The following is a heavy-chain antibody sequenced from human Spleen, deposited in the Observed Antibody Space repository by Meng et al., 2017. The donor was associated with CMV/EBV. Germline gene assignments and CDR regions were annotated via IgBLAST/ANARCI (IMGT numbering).Heavy chain of an antibody. D-gene: IGHD5-18*01. Sequence: ASVKVSCKASGYTFTSYDIYWVRQATGQGLQWMGWMNPNSGNTAYAQKFQGRVTMTTDTSTSTAYMELRSLRSDDTAVYYCARQYSYGFPVGYYYYGMDVWGQGTTVTVSS. CDR2: MNPNSGNT. CDR1: GYTFTSYD. V-gene: IGHV1-8*01. CDR3: ARQYSYGFPVGYYYYGMDV. J-gene: IGHJ6*02.